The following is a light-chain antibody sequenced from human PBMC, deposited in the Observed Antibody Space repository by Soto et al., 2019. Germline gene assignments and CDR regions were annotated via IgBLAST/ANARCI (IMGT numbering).Light chain of an antibody. V-gene: IGKV1-27*01. CDR1: QGIAPY. CDR2: ATS. J-gene: IGKJ4*01. CDR3: QKYNSAPLT. Sequence: DVQMTQSPSSLSASVGDRVTITCRASQGIAPYLAWFQQKPGKVPRLLIYATSTLQSGVPSRFSGSGSVTDFTLTSSILQPEDVATYYWQKYNSAPLTFGGGTKVEIK.